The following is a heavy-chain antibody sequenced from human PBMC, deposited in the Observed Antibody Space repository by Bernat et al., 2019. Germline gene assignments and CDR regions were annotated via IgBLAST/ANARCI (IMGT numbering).Heavy chain of an antibody. V-gene: IGHV3-30-3*01. Sequence: QVQLVESGGGVVQPGRSLRLSCAASGFTFSSYAMHWVRQAPGKGLEWVAVISYDGSNKYYADSVKGRFTISRDNSKNTLYLQMNSLRAEDTAVYYCARVNTREGPIAAVAGTVGYWGQGTLVTVSS. CDR2: ISYDGSNK. CDR3: ARVNTREGPIAAVAGTVGY. CDR1: GFTFSSYA. D-gene: IGHD6-19*01. J-gene: IGHJ4*02.